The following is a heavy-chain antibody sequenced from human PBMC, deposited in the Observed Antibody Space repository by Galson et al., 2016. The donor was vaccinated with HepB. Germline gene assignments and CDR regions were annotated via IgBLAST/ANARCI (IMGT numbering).Heavy chain of an antibody. J-gene: IGHJ4*02. V-gene: IGHV3-74*01. CDR3: ARDLWRGGRIDY. CDR2: ITIDGSTT. D-gene: IGHD4-23*01. Sequence: SLRLSCAASGFTFSNYWMRWVRQAPGKGLVWASHITIDGSTTTYADSVKGRFTISRDNAKNTLYLQMNSLRAEDTAVYYCARDLWRGGRIDYWGQGTLVTVSS. CDR1: GFTFSNYW.